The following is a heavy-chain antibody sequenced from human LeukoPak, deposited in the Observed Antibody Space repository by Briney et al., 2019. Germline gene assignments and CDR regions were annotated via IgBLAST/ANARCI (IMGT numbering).Heavy chain of an antibody. CDR2: ISTSGTS. Sequence: PSETLSLTCTVSGDSIRTYYWSWIRQPPGEDLEWIGYISTSGTSDFNPSLKSRVTISVETSKNQFSLKLNSVTAADTAVYYCARHPEAPRGCLDYWGQGTLVTVSS. J-gene: IGHJ4*02. CDR3: ARHPEAPRGCLDY. V-gene: IGHV4-4*09. D-gene: IGHD2-15*01. CDR1: GDSIRTYY.